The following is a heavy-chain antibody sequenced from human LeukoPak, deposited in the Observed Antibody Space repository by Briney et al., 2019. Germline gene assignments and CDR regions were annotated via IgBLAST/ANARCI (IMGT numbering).Heavy chain of an antibody. J-gene: IGHJ6*03. CDR1: GYTFTSYG. Sequence: ASVKVSCKASGYTFTSYGISWVRQAPGQGLEWMGWISAYNGNTNYAQKLQGRVTMTTDTSTSTAYMELRSLRSDDTAVYYCARFYYYDSSGHPPPQHYYYYMDVWGKGTTVTVSS. CDR2: ISAYNGNT. D-gene: IGHD3-22*01. CDR3: ARFYYYDSSGHPPPQHYYYYMDV. V-gene: IGHV1-18*01.